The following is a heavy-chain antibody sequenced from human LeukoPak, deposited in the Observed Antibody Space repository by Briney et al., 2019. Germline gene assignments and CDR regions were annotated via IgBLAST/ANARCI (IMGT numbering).Heavy chain of an antibody. Sequence: SETLSLTCTVSGGSISSYYWSWIRQPAGKGLEWIGRIYTSGSTNYNPSLKSRVTMSVDTSKNQFSLKLSSVTAADTAVSYCAGTPRDYDSIRRENDYWAQGTLVTGSS. V-gene: IGHV4-4*07. CDR3: AGTPRDYDSIRRENDY. CDR2: IYTSGST. CDR1: GGSISSYY. J-gene: IGHJ4*02. D-gene: IGHD3-22*01.